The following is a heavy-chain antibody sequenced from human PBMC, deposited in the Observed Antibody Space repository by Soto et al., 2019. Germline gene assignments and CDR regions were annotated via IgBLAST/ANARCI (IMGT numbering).Heavy chain of an antibody. CDR3: XXXXXXXXXXYDX. CDR1: GFTFSSCA. Sequence: EVQLLESGGGLVQPGGSLRLSCAASGFTFSSCAMGWVRQAPGKGLEWVSGISGNGGSTYYADSVKGRFTISRDTSKNXLYLXMDXXXXXXXXIXXXXXXXXXXXXXYDXWGQGTLVTVSS. V-gene: IGHV3-23*01. CDR2: ISGNGGST. J-gene: IGHJ4*02. D-gene: IGHD2-21*01.